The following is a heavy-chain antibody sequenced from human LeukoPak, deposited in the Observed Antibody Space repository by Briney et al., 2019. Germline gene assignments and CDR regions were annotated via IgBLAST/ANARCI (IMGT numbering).Heavy chain of an antibody. CDR1: GFRFSTYW. CDR2: INEDGSEK. J-gene: IGHJ6*04. Sequence: GGSLRLSCAASGFRFSTYWMSWVRQAPGRGLEWVANINEDGSEKYYVDSVKGRFTIFRDNTKNSLYLQMNSLRAEDTAVYYCSRALEVWGKGTTVTVSS. V-gene: IGHV3-7*01. CDR3: SRALEV.